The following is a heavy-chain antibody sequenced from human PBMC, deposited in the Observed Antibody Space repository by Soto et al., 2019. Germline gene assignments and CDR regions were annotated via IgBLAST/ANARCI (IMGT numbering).Heavy chain of an antibody. D-gene: IGHD4-17*01. Sequence: QVPLVQSGAEVKKPGASVKVSCKASGYTFTGYYMHWVRQAPGQGLEWMGWINPNSGGTNYAQKFQGRVTMTRDTSTSTAYMEPSRLRSDDTAVYYCARVDTVTAYYYYGMDVWGQGTTVTVAS. CDR3: ARVDTVTAYYYYGMDV. CDR2: INPNSGGT. V-gene: IGHV1-2*02. J-gene: IGHJ6*02. CDR1: GYTFTGYY.